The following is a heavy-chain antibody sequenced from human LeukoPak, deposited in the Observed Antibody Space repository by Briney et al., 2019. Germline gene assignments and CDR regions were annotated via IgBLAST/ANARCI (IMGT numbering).Heavy chain of an antibody. Sequence: PSETLSLTCAVYGGSFSGYYWSWIPQPPGEGVEWIGEINHSGSTNYNPSLKSRVTISGDTSKNPLSLQLSSVTAADTAVYYCARVLFLHGTASYYYYTDVWGKGTPVTVSS. CDR1: GGSFSGYY. CDR3: ARVLFLHGTASYYYYTDV. CDR2: INHSGST. D-gene: IGHD2-21*01. J-gene: IGHJ6*03. V-gene: IGHV4-34*01.